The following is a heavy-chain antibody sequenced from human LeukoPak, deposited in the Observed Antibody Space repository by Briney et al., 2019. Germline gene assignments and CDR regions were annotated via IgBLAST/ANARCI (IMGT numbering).Heavy chain of an antibody. CDR1: GYTLTELS. Sequence: RASVKVSCKVSGYTLTELSMHWVRQAPGKGLEWMGGFDPEDGETIYAQKFQGRVTMTEDTSTDTAYMELSSLRSEDTAVYYCATDLEVYIAAAGGRQGPTRGLLWYFDLWGRGTLVTVSS. D-gene: IGHD6-13*01. CDR3: ATDLEVYIAAAGGRQGPTRGLLWYFDL. V-gene: IGHV1-24*01. J-gene: IGHJ2*01. CDR2: FDPEDGET.